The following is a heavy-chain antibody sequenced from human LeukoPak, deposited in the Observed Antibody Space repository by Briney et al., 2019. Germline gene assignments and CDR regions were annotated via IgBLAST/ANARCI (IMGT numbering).Heavy chain of an antibody. CDR2: LYSSGST. V-gene: IGHV4-59*08. CDR1: GSSMSSHY. CDR3: AGHHPRNTVDF. D-gene: IGHD2/OR15-2a*01. J-gene: IGHJ4*02. Sequence: SETLSLTCTVSGSSMSSHYWSWIRQPPGKGLEWIGYLYSSGSTNYNPSLKSRVTISLDTSKNQFSLKLSSVTAADTAVYYCAGHHPRNTVDFWGQGTLVTVSS.